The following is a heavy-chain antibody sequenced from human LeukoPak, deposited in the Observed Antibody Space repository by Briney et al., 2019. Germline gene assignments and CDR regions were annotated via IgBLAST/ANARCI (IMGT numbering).Heavy chain of an antibody. CDR3: ARGRRSAATSWFDP. V-gene: IGHV1-8*01. CDR2: MNPNSSNT. J-gene: IGHJ5*02. Sequence: ASVKVSCKASGYTFTSYDINWVRQATGQGLEWMGWMNPNSSNTGYAQKFQGRVTMTRNTSISTAYMELSSLRSEDTAVYYCARGRRSAATSWFDPWGQGTLVTVSS. CDR1: GYTFTSYD. D-gene: IGHD2-15*01.